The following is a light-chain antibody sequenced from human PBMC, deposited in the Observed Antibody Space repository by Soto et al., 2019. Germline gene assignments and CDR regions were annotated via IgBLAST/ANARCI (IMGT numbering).Light chain of an antibody. J-gene: IGKJ4*01. CDR2: GAS. CDR3: QQYGSSPLT. V-gene: IGKV3-20*01. CDR1: QSVGSS. Sequence: IVLTQSPGTLSLSPGEGATLSCRASQSVGSSLAWYQQKPGQPPRILIYGASSRATGIPDRFSGSGSGTDFTLTISRLEPEDFAVYYCQQYGSSPLTFGGGTKVDIK.